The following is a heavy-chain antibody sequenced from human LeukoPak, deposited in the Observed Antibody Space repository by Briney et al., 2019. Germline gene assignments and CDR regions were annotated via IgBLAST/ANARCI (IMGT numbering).Heavy chain of an antibody. D-gene: IGHD6-19*01. J-gene: IGHJ6*02. CDR2: INPSGGST. CDR3: AREPVSYYGMDV. CDR1: GYTFTSYY. Sequence: ASVKVSCKASGYTFTSYYMHWVRQAPGQGLEWMGIINPSGGSTSYAQKFQGRVTMTRDTSISTAYMELSRLRSDDTAVYYCAREPVSYYGMDVWGQGTTVTVSS. V-gene: IGHV1-46*01.